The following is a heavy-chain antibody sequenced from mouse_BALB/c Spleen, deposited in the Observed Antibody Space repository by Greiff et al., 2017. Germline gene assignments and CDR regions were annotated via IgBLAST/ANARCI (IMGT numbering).Heavy chain of an antibody. Sequence: EVQLQESGAELVRSGASVKLSCTASGFNIKDYYMHWVKQRPEQGLEWIGWIDPENGDTEYAPTFPGKATMTADTSSNTAYLQLSSLTSEDTAVYYCIYGSSWYFDVWGAGTTVTVSS. CDR2: IDPENGDT. J-gene: IGHJ1*01. D-gene: IGHD1-1*01. CDR3: IYGSSWYFDV. CDR1: GFNIKDYY. V-gene: IGHV14-4*02.